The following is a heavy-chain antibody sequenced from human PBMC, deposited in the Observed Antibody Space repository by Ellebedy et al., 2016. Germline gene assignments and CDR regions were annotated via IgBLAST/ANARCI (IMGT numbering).Heavy chain of an antibody. V-gene: IGHV4-61*08. Sequence: GSLRLXCTVSGDSINSAAYYWSWFRQPPGKEMEWIGYIYYSGSTNYNPSLKSRVTMSIDTSKNQFSLHLSSVTAADTAVYHCAIYHRNNDYHIDPWGQGTLVTVSS. CDR1: GDSINSAAYY. CDR2: IYYSGST. D-gene: IGHD1-14*01. J-gene: IGHJ5*02. CDR3: AIYHRNNDYHIDP.